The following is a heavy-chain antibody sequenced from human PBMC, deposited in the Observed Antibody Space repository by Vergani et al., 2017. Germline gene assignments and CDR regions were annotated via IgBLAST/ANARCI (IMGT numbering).Heavy chain of an antibody. Sequence: EVQLVQSGAEVKKPGATMKISCKVSGYTFTYHYMHWVKQAPGKGLEWMGLVDPEDGETIYAEKFKGRVTIAADTSTDTAHLELSSLRSEDTAVYYSATPQTVTTSGMEVWGQGTTVIVSS. CDR1: GYTFTYHY. CDR3: ATPQTVTTSGMEV. D-gene: IGHD4-17*01. J-gene: IGHJ6*02. CDR2: VDPEDGET. V-gene: IGHV1-69-2*01.